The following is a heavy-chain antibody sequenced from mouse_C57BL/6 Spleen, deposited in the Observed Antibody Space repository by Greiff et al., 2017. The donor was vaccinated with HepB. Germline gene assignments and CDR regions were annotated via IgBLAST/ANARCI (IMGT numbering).Heavy chain of an antibody. Sequence: QVQLQQPGAELVKPGASVKLSCKASGYTFTSYWMPWVNQRPGQGLEWIGEIDPSDSYTNYNQKFKGKATLTVDTSSSTAYMQLSSLTSEDSAVYYCARRGFDYSNSSFDYWGQGTTLTVSS. V-gene: IGHV1-50*01. D-gene: IGHD2-5*01. J-gene: IGHJ2*01. CDR1: GYTFTSYW. CDR2: IDPSDSYT. CDR3: ARRGFDYSNSSFDY.